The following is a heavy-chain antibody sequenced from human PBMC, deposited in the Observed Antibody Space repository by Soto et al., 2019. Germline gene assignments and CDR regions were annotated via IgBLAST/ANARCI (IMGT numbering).Heavy chain of an antibody. CDR1: GGTFSNYI. J-gene: IGHJ4*02. CDR2: FISTIGTT. Sequence: QVQLVQSGAEVKKPGSSVKVSCKASGGTFSNYIINWVRQAPGQGREWMGGFISTIGTTKFAQKFQGRVTITADESTSTVYMELRSLRSDDTAVYYGARDVGGHSGYGDYWGQGTLVTVSS. CDR3: ARDVGGHSGYGDY. D-gene: IGHD5-12*01. V-gene: IGHV1-69*01.